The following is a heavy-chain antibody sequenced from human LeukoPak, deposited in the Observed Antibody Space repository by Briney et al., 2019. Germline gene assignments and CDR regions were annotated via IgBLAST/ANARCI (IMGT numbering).Heavy chain of an antibody. J-gene: IGHJ4*02. D-gene: IGHD3-22*01. CDR3: ASPYYYDSSGYYVFSIDY. V-gene: IGHV3-30*02. Sequence: GGSLGLSCAASGFTFSSYGMHWVRQAPGKGLEWVAFIRYDGSNKYYADSVKGRFTISRDNSKNTLYLQMNSLRAEDTAVYYCASPYYYDSSGYYVFSIDYWGQGTLVTVSS. CDR1: GFTFSSYG. CDR2: IRYDGSNK.